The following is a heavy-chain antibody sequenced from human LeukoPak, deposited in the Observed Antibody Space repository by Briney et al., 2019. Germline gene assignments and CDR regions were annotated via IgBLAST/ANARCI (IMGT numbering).Heavy chain of an antibody. D-gene: IGHD3-10*01. Sequence: SETLCLTCTVSGGSISSYYWSWIRQPAGKGLEWIGRIYTSGSTNYNPSLKSRVTMSVDTSKNQFSLKLSSVTAADTAVYYCARDMVRGVYTWFDPWGQGTLVTVSS. J-gene: IGHJ5*02. CDR2: IYTSGST. V-gene: IGHV4-4*07. CDR1: GGSISSYY. CDR3: ARDMVRGVYTWFDP.